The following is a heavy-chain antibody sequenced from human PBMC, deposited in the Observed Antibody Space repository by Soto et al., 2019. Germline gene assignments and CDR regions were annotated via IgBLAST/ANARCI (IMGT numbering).Heavy chain of an antibody. CDR1: GFTFSSYA. D-gene: IGHD3-3*01. CDR3: AKGLYDFWSPGLYYFDY. CDR2: ISGSGGST. V-gene: IGHV3-23*01. Sequence: GGSLRLSCAASGFTFSSYAMSWVRQAPGKGLEWVSAISGSGGSTYYADSVKGRFTISRDNSKNTLYLQMNSLRAEDTAVYYCAKGLYDFWSPGLYYFDYWGQGTLVTVSS. J-gene: IGHJ4*02.